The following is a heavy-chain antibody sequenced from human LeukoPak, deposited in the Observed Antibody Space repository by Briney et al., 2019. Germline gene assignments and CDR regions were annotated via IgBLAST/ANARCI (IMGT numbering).Heavy chain of an antibody. J-gene: IGHJ4*02. D-gene: IGHD6-13*01. Sequence: PSETLSLTCAVYGGSFSGYYWSWIRQPPGKGLEWIGEINHSGSTNYNPSLKSRVTISVDTSKNQFSLKLSSVTAADTAVYYCARRSSWYGILDYWGQGTLVTVSS. CDR1: GGSFSGYY. CDR3: ARRSSWYGILDY. V-gene: IGHV4-34*01. CDR2: INHSGST.